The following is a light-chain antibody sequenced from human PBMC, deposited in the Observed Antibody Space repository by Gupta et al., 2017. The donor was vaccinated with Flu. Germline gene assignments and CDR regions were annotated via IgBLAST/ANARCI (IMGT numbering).Light chain of an antibody. Sequence: SYELTQPPSVSVSPGQTARITCSGDALPKQYAYWYQQRPGQAAVLVIYKDTERPAGIPERFSGSRSGTTVTLTISGVQAEDEADYFWQASDSSGTYVFGTGTKVTVL. V-gene: IGLV3-25*03. CDR3: QASDSSGTYV. CDR2: KDT. J-gene: IGLJ1*01. CDR1: ALPKQY.